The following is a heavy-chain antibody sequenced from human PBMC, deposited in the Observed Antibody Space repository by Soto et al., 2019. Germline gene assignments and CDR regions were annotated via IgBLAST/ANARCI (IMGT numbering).Heavy chain of an antibody. CDR1: GGSFTAYY. D-gene: IGHD6-19*01. CDR3: AGSLITVPGVINY. Sequence: SETLSLTCAVYGGSFTAYYWSWIRQPPGRGLEWIGEMSHSGSTHYNPSLKSRVTISLHMSKNRFSLKLSSVTAADTAVYYCAGSLITVPGVINYWGPGTLVTSPQ. V-gene: IGHV4-34*01. CDR2: MSHSGST. J-gene: IGHJ4*02.